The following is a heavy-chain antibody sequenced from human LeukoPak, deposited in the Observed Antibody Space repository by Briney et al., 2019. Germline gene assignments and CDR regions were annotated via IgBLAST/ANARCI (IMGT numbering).Heavy chain of an antibody. CDR3: AREVVSYDFWSGHYYFDY. CDR1: GFTFSSYS. CDR2: ISSSSTI. V-gene: IGHV3-48*02. Sequence: GGSLRLSCAASGFTFSSYSMNWVRQAPGKGLEWVSYISSSSTIYYADSVKDRFTISRDNAKNSLYLQMNSLRDEDTAVYYCAREVVSYDFWSGHYYFDYWGQGTLVTVSS. D-gene: IGHD3-3*01. J-gene: IGHJ4*02.